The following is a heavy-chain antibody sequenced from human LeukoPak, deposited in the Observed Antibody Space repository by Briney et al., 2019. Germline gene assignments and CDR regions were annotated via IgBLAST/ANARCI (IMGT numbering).Heavy chain of an antibody. D-gene: IGHD6-13*01. CDR2: ISYDGSNK. Sequence: PGGSLRLSCAASGFTFSSYAMSWVRQAPGQGLEGEAVISYDGSNKYYADSVKGRFTISRDNSKNTLYLQMNSLRAEDTAVYYCARQWGSSSWTDFDYWGQGTLVTVSS. J-gene: IGHJ4*02. CDR3: ARQWGSSSWTDFDY. V-gene: IGHV3-30*01. CDR1: GFTFSSYA.